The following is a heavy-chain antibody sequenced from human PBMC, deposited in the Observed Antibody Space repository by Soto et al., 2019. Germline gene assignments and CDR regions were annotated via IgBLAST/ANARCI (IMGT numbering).Heavy chain of an antibody. D-gene: IGHD6-13*01. CDR1: GAFIRGYY. Sequence: SETLSLTCTVSGAFIRGYYWSWIRQPVGKGLEWIGRIYTSGSTKYSPSLKSRATMSVDTSKKQFSLKLNSVTAADTAVYYCARESTVAGTDNWFDSWGQGTLVTVSS. CDR2: IYTSGST. V-gene: IGHV4-4*07. J-gene: IGHJ5*01. CDR3: ARESTVAGTDNWFDS.